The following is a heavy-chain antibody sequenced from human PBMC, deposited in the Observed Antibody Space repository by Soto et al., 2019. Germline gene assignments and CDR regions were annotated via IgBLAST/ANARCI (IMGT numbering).Heavy chain of an antibody. CDR3: AKAAAVAGMNYYYYYGMDV. J-gene: IGHJ6*02. CDR1: GFTFSSYA. CDR2: ISGSGGST. D-gene: IGHD6-19*01. Sequence: GGPLRLSCAASGFTFSSYAMSWVRQAPGKGLEWVSAISGSGGSTYYADSVKGRFTISRDNSKNTLYLQMNSLRAEDTAVYYCAKAAAVAGMNYYYYYGMDVWGQGTTVTVSS. V-gene: IGHV3-23*01.